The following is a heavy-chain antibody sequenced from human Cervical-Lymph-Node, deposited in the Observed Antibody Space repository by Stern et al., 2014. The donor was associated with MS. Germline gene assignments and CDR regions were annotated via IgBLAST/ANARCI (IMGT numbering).Heavy chain of an antibody. CDR2: INPSGGST. CDR1: GYTFTSYY. CDR3: ARVGATGGWWFDP. D-gene: IGHD1-26*01. V-gene: IGHV1-46*03. J-gene: IGHJ5*02. Sequence: QAPLVESAAEVKKPGASVKVSCKASGYTFTSYYMHWVRQAPGQGLAWMGIINPSGGSTSYAQKFQGRVTMTRDTSTSTVYMELSSLRSEDTAVYYCARVGATGGWWFDPWGQGTLVTVSS.